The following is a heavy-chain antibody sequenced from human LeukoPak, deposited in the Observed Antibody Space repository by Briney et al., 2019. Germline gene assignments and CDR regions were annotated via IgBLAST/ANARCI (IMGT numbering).Heavy chain of an antibody. Sequence: GGSLSLSCAASGFTFSSYGMHWVRQAPGKGLEWVAVISYGGSNKYYADSVKGRFTISRDNSKNTLYLQMNSLRAEDTAVYYCAKDTAYILTGYSYYYYYGMDVWRQGTTVSVSS. CDR2: ISYGGSNK. V-gene: IGHV3-30*18. D-gene: IGHD3-9*01. CDR1: GFTFSSYG. CDR3: AKDTAYILTGYSYYYYYGMDV. J-gene: IGHJ6*02.